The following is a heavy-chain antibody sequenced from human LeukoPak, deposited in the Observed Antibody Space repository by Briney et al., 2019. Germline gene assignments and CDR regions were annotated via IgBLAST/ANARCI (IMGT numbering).Heavy chain of an antibody. CDR2: ISSSGSTI. V-gene: IGHV3-48*03. J-gene: IGHJ5*02. D-gene: IGHD3-9*01. CDR1: GFTFSSYE. CDR3: ARLVKGLRYFDWLTDDWFDP. Sequence: PGGSLRLSCAASGFTFSSYEMNWVRQAPGKGLEWVSYISSSGSTIYYADSVKGRFTISRDNAKNSLYLQMNSLRAEDTAVYYCARLVKGLRYFDWLTDDWFDPWGQGTLVTVSS.